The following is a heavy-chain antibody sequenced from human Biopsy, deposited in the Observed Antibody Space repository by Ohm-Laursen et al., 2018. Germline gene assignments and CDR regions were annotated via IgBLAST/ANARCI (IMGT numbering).Heavy chain of an antibody. CDR3: ATKLRGYFHH. Sequence: SVKVSCKAPEGTFSNYGVNWVRQAPGQGLEWLGGNIPILGTGNYAQKFQDRVTVAADTSTSTATMELRSLRSDDTAVYYCATKLRGYFHHWGQGTLVIVSS. CDR1: EGTFSNYG. V-gene: IGHV1-69*06. J-gene: IGHJ1*01. CDR2: NIPILGTG.